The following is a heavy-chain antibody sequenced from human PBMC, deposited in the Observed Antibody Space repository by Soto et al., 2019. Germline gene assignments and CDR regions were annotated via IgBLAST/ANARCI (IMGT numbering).Heavy chain of an antibody. V-gene: IGHV4-39*01. D-gene: IGHD6-13*01. Sequence: ETLSLSCTVSGGSSSSSRYYWGSIRQPPGKGLEWIGSIYYSGSTYYNPSLKSRVTISVDTSKNQFSLKLSSVTAADTAVYYCARTYSSSWSPFDYWGQGTLVT. CDR2: IYYSGST. CDR1: GGSSSSSRYY. J-gene: IGHJ4*02. CDR3: ARTYSSSWSPFDY.